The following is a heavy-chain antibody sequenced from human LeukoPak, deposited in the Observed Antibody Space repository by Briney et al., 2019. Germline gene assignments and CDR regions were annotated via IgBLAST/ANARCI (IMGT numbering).Heavy chain of an antibody. V-gene: IGHV4-4*07. D-gene: IGHD4-17*01. CDR1: GGSISSYY. CDR2: IYTSGST. J-gene: IGHJ4*02. Sequence: SETLSLTCTVSGGSISSYYWSWIRQPAGKGLEWIGRIYTSGSTNYNPSLKSRVTMSVDTSKNQFSLKLSSVTAADTAVYYCARDPTVTTFSSDFDYWGQGTLVTVSS. CDR3: ARDPTVTTFSSDFDY.